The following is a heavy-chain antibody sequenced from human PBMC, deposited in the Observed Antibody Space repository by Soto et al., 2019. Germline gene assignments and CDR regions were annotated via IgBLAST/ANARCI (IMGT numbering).Heavy chain of an antibody. Sequence: SQTLSLTCAISGDRVSSNYAAWNWIRQSPSRGLEWLGRTYYRSKWFNDYAVSVKSRININPDTSKNQFSLKLSSVTAADTAVYYCARVDKQWLAGDWFDPWGQGTLVTVSS. J-gene: IGHJ5*02. D-gene: IGHD6-19*01. V-gene: IGHV6-1*01. CDR3: ARVDKQWLAGDWFDP. CDR1: GDRVSSNYAA. CDR2: TYYRSKWFN.